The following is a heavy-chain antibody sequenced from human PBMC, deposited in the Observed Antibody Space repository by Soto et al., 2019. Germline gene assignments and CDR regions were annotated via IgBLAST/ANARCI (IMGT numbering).Heavy chain of an antibody. J-gene: IGHJ3*02. CDR1: GGSISSSGYS. Sequence: SETLSLTCAVSGGSISSSGYSWSWIRQPPGKGLEWIGHIYYSGSTYYNPSLKSRVTISVDRSKNQFSLKLSSVTAADTAVYFFSRGQVGFLECDDAVDIWRKWTIIT. D-gene: IGHD3-3*01. V-gene: IGHV4-30-2*01. CDR3: SRGQVGFLECDDAVDI. CDR2: IYYSGST.